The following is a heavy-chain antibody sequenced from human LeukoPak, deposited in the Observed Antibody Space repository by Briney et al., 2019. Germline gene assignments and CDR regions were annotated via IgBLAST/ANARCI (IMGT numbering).Heavy chain of an antibody. CDR2: ISSSGSTI. CDR1: GFTFSSYE. J-gene: IGHJ4*02. D-gene: IGHD3-10*01. Sequence: GGSLRLSCAASGFTFSSYEMNWVRQAPGKGLEWVSYISSSGSTIYYADSVKGRFTISRDNAKNSLYLQMNSLRAEDTAVYYCARVPRITMVRGVFDYWGQGILVTVSS. CDR3: ARVPRITMVRGVFDY. V-gene: IGHV3-48*03.